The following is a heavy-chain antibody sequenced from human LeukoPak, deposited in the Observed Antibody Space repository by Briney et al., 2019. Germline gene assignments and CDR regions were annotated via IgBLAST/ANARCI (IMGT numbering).Heavy chain of an antibody. CDR2: IYSGGST. J-gene: IGHJ4*02. Sequence: GGSLRLSCAASGFTVSSNYMSWVRQAPGKGLEWVSVIYSGGSTYYADSVKGRFTISRDNSKNTLYLQMNSQRAEDTAVYYCAKDHGYCSSTSCYQTYYFDYWGQGTLVTVSS. V-gene: IGHV3-53*01. CDR1: GFTVSSNY. D-gene: IGHD2-2*01. CDR3: AKDHGYCSSTSCYQTYYFDY.